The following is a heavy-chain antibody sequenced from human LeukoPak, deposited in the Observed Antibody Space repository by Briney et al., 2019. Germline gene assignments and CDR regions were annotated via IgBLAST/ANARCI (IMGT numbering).Heavy chain of an antibody. CDR3: VRHASVSGNWPRPLDY. Sequence: SETLSLTCTVSGGSISSSSYYWGWVRQPPGKGLEWIANIYYSGSTYYSPSLRSRVTISLDTSKNQFSLKLTSVTAADTAVYYCVRHASVSGNWPRPLDYWGQGSLVTVSS. CDR2: IYYSGST. D-gene: IGHD3-3*01. J-gene: IGHJ4*02. CDR1: GGSISSSSYY. V-gene: IGHV4-39*01.